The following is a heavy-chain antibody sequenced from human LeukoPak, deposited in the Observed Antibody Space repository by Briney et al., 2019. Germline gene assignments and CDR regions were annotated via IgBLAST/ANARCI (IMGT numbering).Heavy chain of an antibody. CDR2: IYSGGST. D-gene: IGHD1-1*01. J-gene: IGHJ4*02. CDR3: ARGSLEDLSD. Sequence: GGSLRLSCAASGFTVSRDYMNWARQAPGKGLEWVSVIYSGGSTTYADSVKGRFAISRDESGTTVFLQMNSLKDEDTGIYYCARGSLEDLSDWGQGTLVTVSS. V-gene: IGHV3-66*01. CDR1: GFTVSRDY.